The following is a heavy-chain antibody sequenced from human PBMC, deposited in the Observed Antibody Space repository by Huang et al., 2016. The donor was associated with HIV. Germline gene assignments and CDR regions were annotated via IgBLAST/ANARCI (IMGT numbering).Heavy chain of an antibody. V-gene: IGHV3-74*01. J-gene: IGHJ4*02. Sequence: EMQLVESGGGLVQPGGSLRLSCAASGFPFSRYWIHWVRQAPGKGLEWVSRINSDGTTTNYADSVKGRFTISRDNAKITLYLQMNSLRVEDTAVYYCTRDSNTGPGFHFWGQGTLVTVSS. D-gene: IGHD1-1*01. CDR1: GFPFSRYW. CDR2: INSDGTTT. CDR3: TRDSNTGPGFHF.